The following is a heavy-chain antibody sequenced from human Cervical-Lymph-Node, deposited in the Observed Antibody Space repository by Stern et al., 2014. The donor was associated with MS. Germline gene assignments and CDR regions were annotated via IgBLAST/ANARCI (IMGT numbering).Heavy chain of an antibody. CDR1: GYSFTSYW. V-gene: IGHV5-51*01. CDR3: ARQWGAAAGPGYFDY. Sequence: EVQLVQSGAEVKKPGESLKISCKGSGYSFTSYWIGWVRQVPGKGLEWMGIIYPGDCGTRYRPSFQGQGTITTAPSLSTVYLQQSSLKASDTAMYYCARQWGAAAGPGYFDYWGQGTLVTVSS. J-gene: IGHJ4*02. D-gene: IGHD6-13*01. CDR2: IYPGDCGT.